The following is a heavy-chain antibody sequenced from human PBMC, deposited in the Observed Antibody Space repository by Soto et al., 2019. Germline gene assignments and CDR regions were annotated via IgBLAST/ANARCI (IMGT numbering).Heavy chain of an antibody. J-gene: IGHJ6*02. Sequence: SCKASGGTFSSYAIGWVRQAPGQGLEWMGGIIPIFGTANYAQKFQGRVTITADKSTSTAYMELSSLRSEDTAVYYCARGYGSGSSLRLFYGMDVWGQGTTVTVSS. CDR2: IIPIFGTA. CDR1: GGTFSSYA. CDR3: ARGYGSGSSLRLFYGMDV. D-gene: IGHD3-10*01. V-gene: IGHV1-69*06.